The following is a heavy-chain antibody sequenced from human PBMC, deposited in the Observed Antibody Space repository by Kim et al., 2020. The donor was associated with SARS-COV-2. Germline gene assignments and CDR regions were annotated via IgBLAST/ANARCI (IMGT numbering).Heavy chain of an antibody. J-gene: IGHJ4*02. D-gene: IGHD1-26*01. V-gene: IGHV3-30*18. CDR2: ISYDGSNK. Sequence: GGSLRLSCAASGFTFNTYGMHWVRQAPGKGLEWVAVISYDGSNKYYADSVKVRFTISRDNSKNTLYLQMNSLRIEDTAVYYCAKSFSGSYFGYDYWGQGTLVTVSS. CDR3: AKSFSGSYFGYDY. CDR1: GFTFNTYG.